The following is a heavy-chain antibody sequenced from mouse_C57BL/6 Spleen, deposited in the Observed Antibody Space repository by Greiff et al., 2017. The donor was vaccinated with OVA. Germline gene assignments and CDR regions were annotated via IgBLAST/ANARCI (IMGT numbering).Heavy chain of an antibody. CDR1: GYTFTSYW. D-gene: IGHD1-1*01. J-gene: IGHJ2*01. Sequence: QVQLQQPGAELVKPGASVTLSCKASGYTFTSYWMQWVKQRPGQGLAWIGEIDPSASYTNYNQKFKGKATWPVDTSSSTAYMQLSSLTSEDSAVYYCARELRTYYFDYWGQGTTLTVSS. CDR2: IDPSASYT. CDR3: ARELRTYYFDY. V-gene: IGHV1-50*01.